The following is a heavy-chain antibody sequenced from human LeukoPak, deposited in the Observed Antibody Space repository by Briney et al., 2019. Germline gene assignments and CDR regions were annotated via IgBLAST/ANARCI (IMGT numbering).Heavy chain of an antibody. D-gene: IGHD3-10*01. CDR1: GFTFKNSA. CDR3: AKDLWFGGSAFDS. Sequence: GGSLRLSCAASGFTFKNSAMSWVRQAPGRGLEWVSTISGSLDNSYYADSVKGRFTISRDFSQNTLYLGMNSLTADDTDLYYCAKDLWFGGSAFDSWGQGTLVTVSS. CDR2: ISGSLDNS. V-gene: IGHV3-23*01. J-gene: IGHJ4*01.